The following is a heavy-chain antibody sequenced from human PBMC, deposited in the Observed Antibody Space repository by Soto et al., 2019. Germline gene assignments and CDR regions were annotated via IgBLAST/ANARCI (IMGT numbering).Heavy chain of an antibody. CDR1: GFTFSNYG. V-gene: IGHV3-33*01. J-gene: IGHJ6*03. CDR2: IWNDGDNK. CDR3: ARRVTGTRSGFHYMDV. D-gene: IGHD1-1*01. Sequence: QVQLVESGGGVVQPGRSLRLSCAASGFTFSNYGMHWVRQAPGKGLEWVAVIWNDGDNKYYADFVKGRFTISRDDSKNTLYLQMNSLRAEDTAVYFCARRVTGTRSGFHYMDVWGKGTTVTVSS.